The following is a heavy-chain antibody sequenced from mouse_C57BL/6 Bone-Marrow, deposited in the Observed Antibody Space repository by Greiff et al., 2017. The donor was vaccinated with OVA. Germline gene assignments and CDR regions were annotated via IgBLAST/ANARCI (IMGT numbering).Heavy chain of an antibody. CDR2: FHPYNDDT. J-gene: IGHJ2*01. Sequence: VQVVESGAELVKPGASVKMSCKASGYTFTTYPIEWMKQNHGKSLEWIGNFHPYNDDTKYNEKFKGKATLTVEKSSSTVYLELSRLTSDDSAVYYCARNYGSSYDRSYFDYWGQGTTLTVSS. CDR1: GYTFTTYP. D-gene: IGHD1-1*01. V-gene: IGHV1-47*01. CDR3: ARNYGSSYDRSYFDY.